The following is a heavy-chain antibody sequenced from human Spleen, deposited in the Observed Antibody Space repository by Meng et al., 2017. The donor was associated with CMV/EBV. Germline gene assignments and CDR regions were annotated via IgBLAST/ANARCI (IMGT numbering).Heavy chain of an antibody. V-gene: IGHV2-5*01. CDR1: AFSLSTNGVG. D-gene: IGHD2-21*01. Sequence: TFSAFSLSTNGVGVGWIRQPPGKTLEWLAFIYWNDYKRYSPSLKSRLTITKDTTKNQVGLTMTGLDPVDTATYFCAHSLYCSGDCYFYWGQGILVTVSS. CDR2: IYWNDYK. J-gene: IGHJ4*02. CDR3: AHSLYCSGDCYFY.